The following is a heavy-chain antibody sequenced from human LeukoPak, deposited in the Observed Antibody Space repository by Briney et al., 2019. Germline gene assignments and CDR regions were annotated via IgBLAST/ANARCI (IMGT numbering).Heavy chain of an antibody. CDR3: AKDQSLAYLAATHYYYYGMDV. V-gene: IGHV3-30*18. CDR2: ISYDGNKK. D-gene: IGHD2-15*01. Sequence: GGSLRLSCEASGFTFSAYAMTWVRQAPGKGLEWAAVISYDGNKKFYADSVKGRFTTSRDNSKNTLYLQMNSLRAEDTAVYYCAKDQSLAYLAATHYYYYGMDVWGQGTTVTVSS. CDR1: GFTFSAYA. J-gene: IGHJ6*02.